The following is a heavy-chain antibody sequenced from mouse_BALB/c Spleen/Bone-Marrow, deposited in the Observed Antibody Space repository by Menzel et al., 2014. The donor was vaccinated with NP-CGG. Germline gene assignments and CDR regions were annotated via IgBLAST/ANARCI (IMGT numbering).Heavy chain of an antibody. CDR1: GFSLTSYG. V-gene: IGHV2-5*01. D-gene: IGHD2-3*01. Sequence: VQLVESGPGLVQPSQSLSITCTVSGFSLTSYGVHWVRQSPGKGLEWLGVIWRGGSTDYNAAFMSRLSITKDNSKSQVFFKMNSRQADDTAIYYCAKNGDGYYAWFAYWGQGTLVTVSA. J-gene: IGHJ3*01. CDR3: AKNGDGYYAWFAY. CDR2: IWRGGST.